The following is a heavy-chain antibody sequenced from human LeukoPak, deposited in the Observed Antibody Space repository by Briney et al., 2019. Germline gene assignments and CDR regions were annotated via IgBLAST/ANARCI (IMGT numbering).Heavy chain of an antibody. CDR1: GFTFDDYA. D-gene: IGHD2-21*01. J-gene: IGHJ4*02. Sequence: PGGSLRLPCAASGFTFDDYAMHWVRQAPGKGLEWVSLISGDGDSTYYADSVKGRFTISRDNSKNSLYLQMNSLRTEDTALYYCSKRAVVSAYSGYLDQWGQGTLVTVSS. V-gene: IGHV3-43*02. CDR2: ISGDGDST. CDR3: SKRAVVSAYSGYLDQ.